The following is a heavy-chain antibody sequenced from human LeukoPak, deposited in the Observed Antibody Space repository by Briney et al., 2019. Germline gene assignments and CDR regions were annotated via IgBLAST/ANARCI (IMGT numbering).Heavy chain of an antibody. V-gene: IGHV4-4*07. D-gene: IGHD1-26*01. CDR2: IYTSGST. Sequence: KPSETLSLTCTVSGGSISSYYWSWIRQPAGKGLEWIGRIYTSGSTNYNPSLKSRVAMSVDTSKNQFSLKLSSVTAADTAVYYCARELLSAASWFDPWGQRTLVTVSS. J-gene: IGHJ5*02. CDR1: GGSISSYY. CDR3: ARELLSAASWFDP.